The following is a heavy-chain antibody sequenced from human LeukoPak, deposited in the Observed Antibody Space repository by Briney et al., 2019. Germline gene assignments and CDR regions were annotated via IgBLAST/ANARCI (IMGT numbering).Heavy chain of an antibody. V-gene: IGHV6-1*01. J-gene: IGHJ4*02. CDR3: ARVVGREVDY. Sequence: SLTLSLTCAISGDSVSSNSAAWNWIRQSPSRGLEWLGRTYYRSKWYNGYAVSVKSRITIKPDTSKNQFSLQLNSVTPDDTAVYYCARVVGREVDYWGQGTLVTVSS. CDR2: TYYRSKWYN. D-gene: IGHD1-26*01. CDR1: GDSVSSNSAA.